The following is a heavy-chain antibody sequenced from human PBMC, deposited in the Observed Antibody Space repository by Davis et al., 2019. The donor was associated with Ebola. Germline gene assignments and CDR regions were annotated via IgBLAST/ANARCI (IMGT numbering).Heavy chain of an antibody. CDR2: ISSAGTNK. D-gene: IGHD6-19*01. CDR3: ARDRLVAVAATYYFDY. Sequence: PGGSLRLSCAASGFTFSNYAMHWVRQAPGKGLEWVAVISSAGTNKYYADSVKGRFTISRDNSKNTLYLQMNGLRAEDTSVYYCARDRLVAVAATYYFDYWGQGTLVTVSS. J-gene: IGHJ4*02. V-gene: IGHV3-30-3*01. CDR1: GFTFSNYA.